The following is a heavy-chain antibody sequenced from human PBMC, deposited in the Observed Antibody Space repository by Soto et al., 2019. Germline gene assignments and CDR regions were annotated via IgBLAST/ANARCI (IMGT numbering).Heavy chain of an antibody. V-gene: IGHV4-39*01. CDR1: GGSMSSSTYY. CDR2: IYFDGST. Sequence: QLHLQESGPGLVKPSETLSLTCSVSGGSMSSSTYYWGWIRQPPGKGLEWLGKIYFDGSTFYSPSLQSRVTIAVDTSKNQFSRTLRSVTAAYTEVYYCARLGSSGWTPFPYWGQGTLVTVS. D-gene: IGHD6-19*01. CDR3: ARLGSSGWTPFPY. J-gene: IGHJ4*02.